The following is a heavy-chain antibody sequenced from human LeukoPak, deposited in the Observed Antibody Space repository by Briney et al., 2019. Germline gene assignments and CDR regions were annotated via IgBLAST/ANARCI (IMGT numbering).Heavy chain of an antibody. CDR3: ARGHGFTPY. V-gene: IGHV4-59*08. CDR1: GVSISGYY. CDR2: IYFNGSA. J-gene: IGHJ4*02. D-gene: IGHD2-15*01. Sequence: RPSASLSLTCTVSGVSISGYYWAWIRPPPGAGLESVGYIYFNGSATYNPSLKSRVSISGDTSRNQSSLQMSSVTAADTAMYYGARGHGFTPYWGRGTLVAVPS.